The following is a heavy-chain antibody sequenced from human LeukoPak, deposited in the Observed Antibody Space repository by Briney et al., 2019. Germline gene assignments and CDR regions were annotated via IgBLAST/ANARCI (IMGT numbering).Heavy chain of an antibody. V-gene: IGHV3-21*01. D-gene: IGHD3-16*02. CDR1: GFTFSSYA. J-gene: IGHJ4*02. Sequence: PGGSLRLSCAASGFTFSSYAMSWVRQAPGKGLERVSSISSSSSYIYYADSVKGRFTISRDNAKNSLYLQMNSLRAEDTAVYYCASGAYYDYVWGSYRLFDYWGQGTLVTVSS. CDR3: ASGAYYDYVWGSYRLFDY. CDR2: ISSSSSYI.